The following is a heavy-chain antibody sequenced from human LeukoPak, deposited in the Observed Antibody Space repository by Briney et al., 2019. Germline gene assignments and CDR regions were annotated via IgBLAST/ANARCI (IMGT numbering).Heavy chain of an antibody. CDR2: ISSSSSYI. V-gene: IGHV3-21*01. Sequence: KTGGSLRLSCAASGFTFSSYSMNWVRQAPGKGLEWVSSISSSSSYIYYADSVKGRFTISRDNAKNSLYLQMNSLRAEDTAVYHCARDREVRGVIITHDAFDIWGQGTMVTVSS. D-gene: IGHD3-10*01. CDR1: GFTFSSYS. CDR3: ARDREVRGVIITHDAFDI. J-gene: IGHJ3*02.